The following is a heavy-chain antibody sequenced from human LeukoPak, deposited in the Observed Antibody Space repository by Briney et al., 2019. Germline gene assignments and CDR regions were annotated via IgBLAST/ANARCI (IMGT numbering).Heavy chain of an antibody. D-gene: IGHD5-18*01. J-gene: IGHJ4*02. V-gene: IGHV4-59*12. CDR3: ARARIQLWAYYVDY. CDR1: GGSISSYY. Sequence: SETLSLTCTVSGGSISSYYWSWIRQPPGKGLEWIGYIYYSGSTNYNPSLKSRVTISVDTSKNQFSLKLSSVTAADTAVYYCARARIQLWAYYVDYWGQGTLVTVSS. CDR2: IYYSGST.